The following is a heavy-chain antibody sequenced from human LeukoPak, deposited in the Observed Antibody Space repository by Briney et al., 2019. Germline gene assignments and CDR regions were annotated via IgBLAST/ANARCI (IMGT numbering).Heavy chain of an antibody. J-gene: IGHJ6*02. CDR3: ATSWGPDTSAFRWGRDGMDV. D-gene: IGHD3-16*01. Sequence: GGSLRLSCAVSGFTFNNYAMSWVRQAPGKGLEWVSAISKSGDHTYYAASAKGRFTIYRDNSKNTQYLQMNSLRAEDTAVYYCATSWGPDTSAFRWGRDGMDVWGQGTTVIVS. CDR2: ISKSGDHT. V-gene: IGHV3-23*01. CDR1: GFTFNNYA.